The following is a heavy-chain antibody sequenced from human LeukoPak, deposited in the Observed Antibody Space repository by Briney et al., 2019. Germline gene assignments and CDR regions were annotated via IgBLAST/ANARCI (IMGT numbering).Heavy chain of an antibody. CDR3: ARGRVTIFGVVITGRYYYMDV. V-gene: IGHV1-8*01. CDR1: GYTFTSYD. CDR2: MNPNSGNT. J-gene: IGHJ6*03. D-gene: IGHD3-3*01. Sequence: ASVKVSCKASGYTFTSYDINWVRQATGQGLEWMGWMNPNSGNTGYAQKFQGRVTMTRNTSISTAYMELSSLRSVDTAVYYCARGRVTIFGVVITGRYYYMDVWGKGTTVTVSS.